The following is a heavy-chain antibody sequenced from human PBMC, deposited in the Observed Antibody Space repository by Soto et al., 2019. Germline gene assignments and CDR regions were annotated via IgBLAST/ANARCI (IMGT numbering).Heavy chain of an antibody. CDR1: GFTFIRYG. J-gene: IGHJ4*02. D-gene: IGHD4-17*01. V-gene: IGHV3-33*01. CDR3: ARADDYGDNGFDD. Sequence: QVQLVESGGGVVQPGRSLRLSCAASGFTFIRYGMHWVRQAPGKGLEWVAVILDDGSDQNYAESVKGRFTISRDNSKNSLYLQMNSLRAEDTAVYYCARADDYGDNGFDDWGQGTLVTVSS. CDR2: ILDDGSDQ.